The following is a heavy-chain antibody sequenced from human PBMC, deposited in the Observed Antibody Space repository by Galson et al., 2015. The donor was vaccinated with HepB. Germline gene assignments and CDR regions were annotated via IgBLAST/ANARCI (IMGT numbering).Heavy chain of an antibody. V-gene: IGHV3-66*02. J-gene: IGHJ6*02. CDR1: GFTVSSNY. CDR3: ARDTAYYYGSGSWRGGMDV. Sequence: SLRLSCAASGFTVSSNYMSWVRQAPGKGLEWVSVIYSGGSTYYADSVKGRFTISRDNSKNTLYLQMNSLRAEDTAVYYCARDTAYYYGSGSWRGGMDVWGQGTTVTVSS. CDR2: IYSGGST. D-gene: IGHD3-10*01.